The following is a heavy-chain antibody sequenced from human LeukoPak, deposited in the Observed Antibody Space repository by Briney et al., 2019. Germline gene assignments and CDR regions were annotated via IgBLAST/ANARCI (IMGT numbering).Heavy chain of an antibody. J-gene: IGHJ5*02. CDR3: ARGSIAAAGTPWFDP. D-gene: IGHD6-13*01. Sequence: SQTLSLTCAVSGDSVSSNSAAWNWIRQSPSRGLEWLGRTYYRSNWYNDYAVSVKNRITINPDTSKNQFSLQLNSVTPEDTAVYYCARGSIAAAGTPWFDPWGQGTLVTVSS. V-gene: IGHV6-1*01. CDR2: TYYRSNWYN. CDR1: GDSVSSNSAA.